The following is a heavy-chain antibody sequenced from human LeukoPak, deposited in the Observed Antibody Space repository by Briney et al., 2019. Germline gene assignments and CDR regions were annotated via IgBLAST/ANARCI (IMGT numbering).Heavy chain of an antibody. Sequence: SETLSLTCNVSGDSISRYYWGWIRQPAGKGLEWIGYIYYSGSTHYNPSLKSRATISVDASRSQFSLRLNSVTAADTALYYCARDRDNSGYYFDYWGQGILVTVPS. J-gene: IGHJ4*02. D-gene: IGHD5-12*01. V-gene: IGHV4-59*13. CDR3: ARDRDNSGYYFDY. CDR1: GDSISRYY. CDR2: IYYSGST.